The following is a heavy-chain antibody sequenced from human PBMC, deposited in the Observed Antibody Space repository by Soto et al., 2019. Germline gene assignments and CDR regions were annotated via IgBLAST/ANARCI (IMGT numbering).Heavy chain of an antibody. J-gene: IGHJ6*02. CDR2: IDPGDSYT. CDR3: ARDIVVVPAAIVDYNYGMDV. CDR1: GYNFNSNW. D-gene: IGHD2-2*01. Sequence: GESLKISCKGSGYNFNSNWISWVRQMPGKGLEWMGRIDPGDSYTNYSPSFQGHVTISPDNSISTAYLQWSSLKASDTAMYYCARDIVVVPAAIVDYNYGMDVWGQGTTVTVSS. V-gene: IGHV5-10-1*01.